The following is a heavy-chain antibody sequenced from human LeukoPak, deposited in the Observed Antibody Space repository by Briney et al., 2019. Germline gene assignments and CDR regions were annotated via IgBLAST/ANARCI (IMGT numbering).Heavy chain of an antibody. V-gene: IGHV3-43*02. Sequence: GGSLRLSCAASGFTFDDYAMHWVRQAPGKGLQWVSLISGDGGNTYYADSVKGRFTISRDNSKNSLYLQMNSLRNEDTALCYCARTGGSRRDFHHWGQGTLVTVSS. CDR3: ARTGGSRRDFHH. CDR1: GFTFDDYA. CDR2: ISGDGGNT. J-gene: IGHJ1*01. D-gene: IGHD1-14*01.